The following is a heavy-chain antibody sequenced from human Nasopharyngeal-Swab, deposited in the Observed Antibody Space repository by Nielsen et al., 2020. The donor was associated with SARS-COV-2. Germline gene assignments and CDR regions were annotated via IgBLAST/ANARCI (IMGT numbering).Heavy chain of an antibody. CDR1: GFTFRTNT. CDR3: AKAITDSGYYLPFDY. D-gene: IGHD3-22*01. CDR2: MNAYGDT. Sequence: GESLKISCVASGFTFRTNTMSWVRQAPGKGLEWVSAMNAYGDTNYAESVKGRFTVSIDNSKNTLYLQMNSLRAEDTAVYYCAKAITDSGYYLPFDYWGQGALVTVSS. J-gene: IGHJ4*02. V-gene: IGHV3-23*01.